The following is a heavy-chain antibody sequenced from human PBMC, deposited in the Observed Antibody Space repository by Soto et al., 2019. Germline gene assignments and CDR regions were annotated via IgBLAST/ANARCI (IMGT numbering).Heavy chain of an antibody. CDR3: ARQSEYYYASGRAAPLYGMDV. CDR1: GGSISNISSY. D-gene: IGHD3-10*01. Sequence: SEPLSVTYTVSGGSISNISSYWGCISQPPGEGLEWIGNVYYSGSTYSNPSLKSRLTISADTSKNQFSLKLSSVTAADTAVYFCARQSEYYYASGRAAPLYGMDVWGQGTTVTVSS. CDR2: VYYSGST. J-gene: IGHJ6*02. V-gene: IGHV4-39*01.